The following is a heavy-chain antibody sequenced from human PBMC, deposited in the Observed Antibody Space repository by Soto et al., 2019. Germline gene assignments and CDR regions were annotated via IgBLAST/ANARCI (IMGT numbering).Heavy chain of an antibody. CDR3: AREDMSGTYYFDY. CDR2: IHTSGIT. D-gene: IGHD1-26*01. J-gene: IGHJ4*02. CDR1: GGSVSSETHF. V-gene: IGHV4-61*01. Sequence: SETLSLTCSVSGGSVSSETHFWSWVRQPPGKGLEWIGYIHTSGITNSNPSLKSRVTISSDTSRNQFSPSLSSVTAADTAVYFCAREDMSGTYYFDYWGPGILVTVSS.